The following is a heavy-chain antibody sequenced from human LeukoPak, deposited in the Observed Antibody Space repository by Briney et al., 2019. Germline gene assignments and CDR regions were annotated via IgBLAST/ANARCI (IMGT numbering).Heavy chain of an antibody. CDR2: INPDGGST. CDR3: ARDRSIVGATPYFDY. Sequence: GASVKVSCKASGYTXTNYYMHWVRQAPGQGLEWVGVINPDGGSTTYAQKFQGRVTMTWDTSTSTVYMDLSSLRSEDTAVYFCARDRSIVGATPYFDYWGQGTLVTVSS. J-gene: IGHJ4*02. D-gene: IGHD1-26*01. V-gene: IGHV1-46*01. CDR1: GYTXTNYY.